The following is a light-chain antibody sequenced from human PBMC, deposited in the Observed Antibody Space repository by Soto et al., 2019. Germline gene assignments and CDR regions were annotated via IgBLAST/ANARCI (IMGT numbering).Light chain of an antibody. CDR1: RTISSY. CDR3: QQTYITPHT. V-gene: IGKV1-39*01. Sequence: DIQMTQSPSSLSASVGDRVTITCRASRTISSYLNWYQQKPGKVPKVLIYAASSLQSGVPSRFTGSGSGTDFTLTISSLQPEDFATYYCQQTYITPHTFGGGTKVDIK. CDR2: AAS. J-gene: IGKJ4*01.